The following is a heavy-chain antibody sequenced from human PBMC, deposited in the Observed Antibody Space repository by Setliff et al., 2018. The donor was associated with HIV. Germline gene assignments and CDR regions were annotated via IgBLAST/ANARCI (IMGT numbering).Heavy chain of an antibody. CDR2: VHYSGNT. V-gene: IGHV4-59*01. CDR3: ARDRGSSEDAFDI. CDR1: GVSMTNNY. Sequence: PSETLSLTCSVSGVSMTNNYWTWIRQSPGKGLEWIGYVHYSGNTRYNPSLKSRVTISVDTSKNKFSLKLSSVTAADTAVYYCARDRGSSEDAFDIWGQGTMVTVSS. J-gene: IGHJ3*02. D-gene: IGHD2-2*01.